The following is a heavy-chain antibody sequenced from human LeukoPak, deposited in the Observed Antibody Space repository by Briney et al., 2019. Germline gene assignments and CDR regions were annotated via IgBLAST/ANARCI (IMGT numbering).Heavy chain of an antibody. CDR2: ISWNSGSI. Sequence: GRSLRLSCAASGFTFDDYAMHWVRQAPGKGLEWVSGISWNSGSIGYADSVKGRFTISRDTAKNSLYLQMNSLRAEDTALYYCVKDSGRNYYYGMDVWSQGTTVTVSS. CDR1: GFTFDDYA. J-gene: IGHJ6*02. V-gene: IGHV3-9*01. CDR3: VKDSGRNYYYGMDV.